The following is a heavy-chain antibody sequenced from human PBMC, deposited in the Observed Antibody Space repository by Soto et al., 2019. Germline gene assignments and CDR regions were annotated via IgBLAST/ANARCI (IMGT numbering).Heavy chain of an antibody. CDR2: ISHDGSNK. Sequence: QVNLVESGGGVVQPGRSVRLSCAASGFTFSDYGMHWVRQAPGKGLEWVAAISHDGSNKFYGDSVKGRFTISRDNSKNTLLLQTDSLRDEDTAVYFCAKEARSRAVTATRVYGMDVWGQGTTVAVSS. CDR1: GFTFSDYG. J-gene: IGHJ6*02. CDR3: AKEARSRAVTATRVYGMDV. V-gene: IGHV3-30*18. D-gene: IGHD4-17*01.